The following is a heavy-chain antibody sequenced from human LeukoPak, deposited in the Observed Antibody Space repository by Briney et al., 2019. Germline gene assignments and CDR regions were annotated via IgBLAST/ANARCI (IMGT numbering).Heavy chain of an antibody. V-gene: IGHV4-34*01. D-gene: IGHD5-18*01. Sequence: SETLSLTCAVYGGSFSGYYWSWIRQPPGKGLEWIGEINHSGSTNYNPSLKSRVTISVDTSKNQFSLKLSSVTAADTAVYYCARRGYSYGLYLKDAFDIWGQGTMVTVSS. J-gene: IGHJ3*02. CDR1: GGSFSGYY. CDR3: ARRGYSYGLYLKDAFDI. CDR2: INHSGST.